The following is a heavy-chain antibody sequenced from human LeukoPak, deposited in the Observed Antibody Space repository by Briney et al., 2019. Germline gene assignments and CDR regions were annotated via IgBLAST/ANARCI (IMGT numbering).Heavy chain of an antibody. CDR2: VNPNSGNR. CDR1: GYTFTNYD. Sequence: GASVKVSCKASGYTFTNYDINWVRQATGQGLERMGWVNPNSGNRGYAQKFQGRLTITRNTSISTAYLDLSSLRSDDTAVYYCARGTISGSRSFDPWGQGTLVTVSS. J-gene: IGHJ5*02. D-gene: IGHD3-9*01. CDR3: ARGTISGSRSFDP. V-gene: IGHV1-8*03.